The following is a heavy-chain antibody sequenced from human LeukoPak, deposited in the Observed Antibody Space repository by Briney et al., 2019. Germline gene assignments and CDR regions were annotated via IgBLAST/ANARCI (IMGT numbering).Heavy chain of an antibody. CDR3: ARGAHYHDSSEGYDY. Sequence: ASVKVSCKASGYTFTGYYMHWVRQAPGQGLERMGWINPNSGGTNYAQKFQGRVTMTRDTSISTAYMELSRLRSDDTALYYCARGAHYHDSSEGYDYWGQGTLVTVSS. V-gene: IGHV1-2*02. CDR2: INPNSGGT. CDR1: GYTFTGYY. D-gene: IGHD3-22*01. J-gene: IGHJ4*02.